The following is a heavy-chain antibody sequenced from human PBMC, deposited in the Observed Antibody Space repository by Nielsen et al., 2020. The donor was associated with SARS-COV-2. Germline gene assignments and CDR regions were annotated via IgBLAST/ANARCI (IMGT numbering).Heavy chain of an antibody. CDR1: GFTFSSYA. Sequence: GESLKISCAASGFTFSSYAMHWVRQAPGKGLEWVAVISYDGSNKYYADSVKGRFTISRDNSKNTLYLQMNSLRAEDTAVYYCAKTYYDFWSGYGFYYYYYYMDVWGKGTTVTVSS. J-gene: IGHJ6*03. D-gene: IGHD3-3*01. CDR3: AKTYYDFWSGYGFYYYYYYMDV. CDR2: ISYDGSNK. V-gene: IGHV3-30-3*02.